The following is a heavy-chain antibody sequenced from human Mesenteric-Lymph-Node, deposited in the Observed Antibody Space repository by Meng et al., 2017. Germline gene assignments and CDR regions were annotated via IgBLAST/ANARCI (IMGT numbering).Heavy chain of an antibody. CDR2: TYSSGKN. D-gene: IGHD3-10*01. J-gene: IGHJ4*02. CDR3: ARERRQWYGSGSFDF. CDR1: GGSINSADYD. V-gene: IGHV4-30-4*01. Sequence: HVAMHETGPGLVKRSQTLSLTFTLSGGSINSADYDWTWIRQSQGRGLEWIALTYSSGKNFYTPSFRSRVTISIDTPSSQFFLMLASVTAADTAVYYCARERRQWYGSGSFDFWGQGTLVTVSS.